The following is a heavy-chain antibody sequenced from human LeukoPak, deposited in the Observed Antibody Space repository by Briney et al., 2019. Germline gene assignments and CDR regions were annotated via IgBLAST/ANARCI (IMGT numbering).Heavy chain of an antibody. V-gene: IGHV1-69*05. Sequence: ASVKVSCKASGGTFSSYAISWVRQAPGQGLEWMGRIIPIFSTANYAQKFQGRVTITTDESTSTAYMELSSLRSEDTAVYYCAEENDYGDYWGQGTLVTVSS. J-gene: IGHJ4*02. CDR2: IIPIFSTA. CDR3: AEENDYGDY. D-gene: IGHD2/OR15-2a*01. CDR1: GGTFSSYA.